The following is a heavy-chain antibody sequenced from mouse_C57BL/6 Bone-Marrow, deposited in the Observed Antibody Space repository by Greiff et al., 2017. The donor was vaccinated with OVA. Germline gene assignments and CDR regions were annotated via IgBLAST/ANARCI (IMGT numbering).Heavy chain of an antibody. D-gene: IGHD2-4*01. CDR1: GFTFSSYG. J-gene: IGHJ4*01. V-gene: IGHV5-6*01. CDR3: ARSYYEDAMDY. Sequence: EVKVVESGGDLVKPGGSLKLSCAASGFTFSSYGMSWVRQTPDKRLEWVATISSGGSYTYYPDSVKGRFTISRDNAKNTLYLQMSSLKSEDTAMYYCARSYYEDAMDYWGQGTSVTVSS. CDR2: ISSGGSYT.